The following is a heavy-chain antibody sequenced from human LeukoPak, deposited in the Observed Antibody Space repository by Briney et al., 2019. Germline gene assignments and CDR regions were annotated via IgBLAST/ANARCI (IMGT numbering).Heavy chain of an antibody. CDR3: TRDSGTYNWLDP. Sequence: GRSLRLSCAASGFTSSGSAIHWVRRPSGKGRVWVVHIDKKDNFYATTSAASVRGRFTISRDDSKNTAYLQMNSLKTEDTALYYCTRDSGTYNWLDPWGQGTLVTVSS. CDR1: GFTSSGSA. J-gene: IGHJ5*02. CDR2: IDKKDNFYAT. D-gene: IGHD1-26*01. V-gene: IGHV3-73*01.